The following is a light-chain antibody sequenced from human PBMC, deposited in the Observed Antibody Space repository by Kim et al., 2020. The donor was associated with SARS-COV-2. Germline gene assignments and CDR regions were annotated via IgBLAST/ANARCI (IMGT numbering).Light chain of an antibody. CDR3: QSYNRDNVI. CDR2: EDD. J-gene: IGLJ2*01. V-gene: IGLV6-57*04. Sequence: NFMLTQPHSVSESPGKTVTISCTRSSGSIDDNYVQWYQQRPGGVPTTVIYEDDQRPYGVSDRFSGSIDNSSNSASLTISGLRTEDEADYYCQSYNRDNVIFGGGTQLTVL. CDR1: SGSIDDNY.